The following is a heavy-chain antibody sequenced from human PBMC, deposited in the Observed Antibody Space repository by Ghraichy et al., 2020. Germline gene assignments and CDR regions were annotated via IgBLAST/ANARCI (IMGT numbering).Heavy chain of an antibody. Sequence: GGSLRLSCAASGFTLSSYGMNWVRQAPGKGLEWVSGISGGGTTYSADSVKGRFTISRDKSKNTLFLQMDSLRAEDTAVYYCARGATAMTRHFDFWGQGTLVTVSS. D-gene: IGHD5-18*01. CDR2: ISGGGTT. V-gene: IGHV3-23*01. J-gene: IGHJ4*02. CDR1: GFTLSSYG. CDR3: ARGATAMTRHFDF.